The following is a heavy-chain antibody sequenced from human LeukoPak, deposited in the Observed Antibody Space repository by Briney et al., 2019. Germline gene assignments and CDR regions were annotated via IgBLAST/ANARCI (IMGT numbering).Heavy chain of an antibody. CDR3: ARDSPNYYDSSGSTNYYYYMDV. CDR1: GYTFTNYY. CDR2: INPSGGST. J-gene: IGHJ6*03. Sequence: ASVKVSCKASGYTFTNYYIHWVRQAPGQGLEWMGIINPSGGSTSYAQKFQGRVTMTRDMSTSTVYMELSSLRSEDTAVYYCARDSPNYYDSSGSTNYYYYMDVWGKGTTVTVSS. D-gene: IGHD3-22*01. V-gene: IGHV1-46*01.